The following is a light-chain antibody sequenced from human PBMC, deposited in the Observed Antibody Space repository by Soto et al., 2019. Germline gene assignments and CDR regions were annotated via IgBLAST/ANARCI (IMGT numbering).Light chain of an antibody. Sequence: QSALTQPASVSGSPGQSITISCTGSSSDIGDYKYVSWYKQHPGKAPKLMIYDVSNRPSGVSNRVSGSKSGNTASLTISGRQAEDEADYYCSSYTSTNFVIFGGGTKLTVL. CDR2: DVS. CDR1: SSDIGDYKY. V-gene: IGLV2-14*01. J-gene: IGLJ2*01. CDR3: SSYTSTNFVI.